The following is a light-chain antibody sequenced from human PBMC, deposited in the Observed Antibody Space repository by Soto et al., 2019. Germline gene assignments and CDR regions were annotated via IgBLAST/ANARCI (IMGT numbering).Light chain of an antibody. CDR2: AAS. V-gene: IGKV1-12*01. CDR3: QQGDSFPFT. J-gene: IGKJ4*01. Sequence: DIHMPQSPSSVSASVGDRVPITSRASQDITTWVAWYQQKPGKAPKLLISAASSLQSGVPRRFSGSGSGTDFTLIINSLQPEDFATYFCQQGDSFPFTFGGGTKVEIK. CDR1: QDITTW.